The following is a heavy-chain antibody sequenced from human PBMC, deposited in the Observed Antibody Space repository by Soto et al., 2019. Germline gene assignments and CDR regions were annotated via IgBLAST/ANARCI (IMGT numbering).Heavy chain of an antibody. D-gene: IGHD6-13*01. Sequence: QVQLVQSGAEVKKPGASMKVSCKASGFTFTSYGISWVRQAPGQGLEWMGGVSAYNGNTHYAQKLQGRVTMTPDTSTTTAYMELRSLRSDDTAVYYCSRGGSSWQPHEDYWGQGTLVTVSS. CDR2: VSAYNGNT. CDR3: SRGGSSWQPHEDY. CDR1: GFTFTSYG. J-gene: IGHJ4*02. V-gene: IGHV1-18*01.